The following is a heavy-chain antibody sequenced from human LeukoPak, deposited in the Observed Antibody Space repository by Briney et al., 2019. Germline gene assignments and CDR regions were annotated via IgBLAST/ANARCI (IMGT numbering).Heavy chain of an antibody. Sequence: GGSLRLSCAASGFTFSDYAVIWVRQAPGKGLERISAIRGTGGTTYYADSVKGRCTICRDNSRNTVYLQMNSLRAEDTALYFCGKDPNGDYVGAFDFWGPGTMVTVSS. D-gene: IGHD4-17*01. CDR3: GKDPNGDYVGAFDF. V-gene: IGHV3-23*01. CDR1: GFTFSDYA. CDR2: IRGTGGTT. J-gene: IGHJ3*01.